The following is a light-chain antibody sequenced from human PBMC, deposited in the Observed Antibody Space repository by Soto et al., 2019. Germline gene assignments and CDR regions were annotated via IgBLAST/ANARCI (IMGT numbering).Light chain of an antibody. CDR2: EVH. CDR3: NSYSSSSTLV. Sequence: QSVLTQPASVSGSPGQSVTISCTGTSSDIGGYNFVSWYQQHPGTAPRLIIYEVHKRPSGVSNRFSGSKYGNTASLTISGLQAADEADYYCNSYSSSSTLVFGTGTKLTVL. CDR1: SSDIGGYNF. J-gene: IGLJ1*01. V-gene: IGLV2-14*01.